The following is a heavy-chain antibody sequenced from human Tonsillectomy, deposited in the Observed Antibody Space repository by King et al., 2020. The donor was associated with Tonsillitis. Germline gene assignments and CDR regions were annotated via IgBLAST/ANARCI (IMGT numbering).Heavy chain of an antibody. Sequence: VQLVESGGGLVKPGGSLRLSCAASGFTFRSYSMNWVRQAPGKGLEWVSSISNSGSYKYYADSVKGRFTISRDNAKNSLNLQMNSLRAEDTAVYYCARGKDLNDNWGQGTLVTVSS. J-gene: IGHJ4*02. CDR2: ISNSGSYK. V-gene: IGHV3-21*01. CDR3: ARGKDLNDN. D-gene: IGHD3/OR15-3a*01. CDR1: GFTFRSYS.